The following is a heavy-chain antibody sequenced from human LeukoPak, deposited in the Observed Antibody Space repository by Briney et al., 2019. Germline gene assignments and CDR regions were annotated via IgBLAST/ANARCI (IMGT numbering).Heavy chain of an antibody. J-gene: IGHJ4*02. D-gene: IGHD6-6*01. CDR2: ISRSGGST. CDR1: GFTFSNYA. Sequence: GGSLRLSCAASGFTFSNYAMSWVRQAPGKGLECVSGISRSGGSTYYADSVKGRFTISRDNSKNTLYLQMHSLRVDDTAVYYCAREIHSSSSDYFDYWGQGTLVTVSS. CDR3: AREIHSSSSDYFDY. V-gene: IGHV3-23*01.